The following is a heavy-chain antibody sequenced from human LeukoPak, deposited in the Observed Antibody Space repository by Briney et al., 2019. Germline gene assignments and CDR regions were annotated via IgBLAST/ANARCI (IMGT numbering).Heavy chain of an antibody. Sequence: GGSLRLSCAASGFTFSSYGMHWVRQAPGKGLEWVAVILYDGSNKYYADSVKGRFTISRDNSKNTLYLQMNSLRAEDTAVYYCAKEQDDSSGLDAFDIWGQGTMVTVSS. CDR1: GFTFSSYG. CDR3: AKEQDDSSGLDAFDI. CDR2: ILYDGSNK. J-gene: IGHJ3*02. V-gene: IGHV3-30*18. D-gene: IGHD3-22*01.